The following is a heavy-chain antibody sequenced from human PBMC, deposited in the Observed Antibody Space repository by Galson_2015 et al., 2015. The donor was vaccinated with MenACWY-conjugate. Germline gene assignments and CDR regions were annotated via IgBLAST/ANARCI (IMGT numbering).Heavy chain of an antibody. V-gene: IGHV3-33*01. J-gene: IGHJ3*02. Sequence: PLRLSCAADGFTFGSYGRHWVRQAPGKGLEWVAVIWYDGSKKYYGDSGKDRFTISRDNSENTLSLQMNNLRAEDTAVYYCARGIGQQPAATPDVFDIWGQGTMVAVSP. CDR3: ARGIGQQPAATPDVFDI. CDR2: IWYDGSKK. CDR1: GFTFGSYG. D-gene: IGHD2-2*01.